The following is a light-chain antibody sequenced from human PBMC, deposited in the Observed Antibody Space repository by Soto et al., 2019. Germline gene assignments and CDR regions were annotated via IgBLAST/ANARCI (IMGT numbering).Light chain of an antibody. Sequence: DIQMTQSPSTLSASVGDRVTITFVASQSISSWLAWYQQKPGKVPRLLIYAASTLQSGVPSRFSGSGSGTDFTLTICSLQPEDVATYYCQKYNSAVDTFGGGTKVDIK. V-gene: IGKV1-27*01. CDR3: QKYNSAVDT. CDR1: QSISSW. J-gene: IGKJ4*01. CDR2: AAS.